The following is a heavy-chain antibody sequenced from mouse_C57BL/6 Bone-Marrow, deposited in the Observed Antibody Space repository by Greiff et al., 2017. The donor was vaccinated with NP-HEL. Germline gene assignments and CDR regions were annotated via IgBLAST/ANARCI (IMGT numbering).Heavy chain of an antibody. CDR2: IYPSDSET. J-gene: IGHJ4*01. CDR3: ARNRDYGSHYAMDY. V-gene: IGHV1-61*01. CDR1: GYTFTSYW. D-gene: IGHD1-1*01. Sequence: VQLQQPGAELVRPGSSVKLSCKASGYTFTSYWMDWVKQRPGQGLEWIGNIYPSDSETHYNQKFKDKATLTVDKSSSTAYMQLSSLTSEDSAVYYGARNRDYGSHYAMDYWGQGTSVTVSS.